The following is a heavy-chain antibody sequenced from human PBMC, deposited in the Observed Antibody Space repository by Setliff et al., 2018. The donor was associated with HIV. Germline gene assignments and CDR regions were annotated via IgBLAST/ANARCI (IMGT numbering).Heavy chain of an antibody. Sequence: SETLSLTCAVYGESFSQYYWTWIRQPPGKGLEWIGEINHSGSTNNDPSLKGRVTISVDTSRNQFSLELHSVTAADTAVYYCARGPGGYTSSWHIDSWGQGTLVTV. V-gene: IGHV4-34*01. J-gene: IGHJ4*02. D-gene: IGHD6-13*01. CDR2: INHSGST. CDR3: ARGPGGYTSSWHIDS. CDR1: GESFSQYY.